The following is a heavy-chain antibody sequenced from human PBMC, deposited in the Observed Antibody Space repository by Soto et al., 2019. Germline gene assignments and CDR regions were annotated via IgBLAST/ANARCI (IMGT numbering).Heavy chain of an antibody. CDR3: AHRVYASSDDAFDI. V-gene: IGHV2-5*02. Sequence: QITLKESGPTLVKPTQTLTLTCTFSGFSLTTSVVGVGWIRQPPGKALEWLALIYWDDEKRYSPSLQSRLNITKDTSKNQVDLTVTNMNPADTGTYYCAHRVYASSDDAFDIWGQGTMVYVSS. J-gene: IGHJ3*02. D-gene: IGHD6-6*01. CDR2: IYWDDEK. CDR1: GFSLTTSVVG.